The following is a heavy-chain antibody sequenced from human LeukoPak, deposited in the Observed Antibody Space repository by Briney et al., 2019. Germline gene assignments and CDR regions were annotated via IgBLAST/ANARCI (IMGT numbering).Heavy chain of an antibody. CDR2: INPNSGGT. J-gene: IGHJ3*02. Sequence: ASVKASCKASGYTFTGYFLHWVRQAPGQGLEWMGLINPNSGGTNYAQKFQGRVTMTRDTSISTAYMELSRLRSDDTAVYYCARVFNYYDSSGYSFAFDIWGQGTMVTVSS. V-gene: IGHV1-2*02. CDR1: GYTFTGYF. D-gene: IGHD3-22*01. CDR3: ARVFNYYDSSGYSFAFDI.